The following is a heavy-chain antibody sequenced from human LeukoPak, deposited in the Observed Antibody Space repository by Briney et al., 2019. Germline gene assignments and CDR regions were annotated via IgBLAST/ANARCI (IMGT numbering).Heavy chain of an antibody. D-gene: IGHD3-3*01. CDR2: ISSSSSYI. V-gene: IGHV3-21*01. J-gene: IGHJ6*02. Sequence: GGSLRLSCAASGFTFSSYSMNWVRQAPGNGLEWVSSISSSSSYIYYADSVKGRFTISRDNAKNSLYLQMNSLRAEDTAVYYCARENAVDDFWSGYYTSYYGMDGWGQGTTVTVSS. CDR1: GFTFSSYS. CDR3: ARENAVDDFWSGYYTSYYGMDG.